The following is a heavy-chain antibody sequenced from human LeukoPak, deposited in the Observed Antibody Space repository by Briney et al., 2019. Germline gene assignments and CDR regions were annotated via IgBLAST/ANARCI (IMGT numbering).Heavy chain of an antibody. D-gene: IGHD4-17*01. J-gene: IGHJ1*01. CDR1: GFTFSSYA. Sequence: GGSLRLSCAASGFTFSSYAMSWVRQAPGKGLEWVSGISGSGGRTYYADSVKGRVTISRDNSKNTLYLQMNSLRAEDTAVYYCVKEIYGDSTGGRFQHWGQGTLVTVSS. V-gene: IGHV3-23*01. CDR3: VKEIYGDSTGGRFQH. CDR2: ISGSGGRT.